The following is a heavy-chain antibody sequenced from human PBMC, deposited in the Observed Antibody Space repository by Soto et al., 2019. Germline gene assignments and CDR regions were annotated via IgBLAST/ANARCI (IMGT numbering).Heavy chain of an antibody. D-gene: IGHD2-15*01. Sequence: SVKVSCKASGSGFISSGIQWVRQAHGQRLEWIGWIVVASGQTNYAQNFRGRVAITRDTSTATAYIELTGLTSEDTAVYFCSADSPDIGVGWWVWGQGTTVTVSS. CDR2: IVVASGQT. CDR1: GSGFISSG. CDR3: SADSPDIGVGWWV. V-gene: IGHV1-58*02. J-gene: IGHJ6*02.